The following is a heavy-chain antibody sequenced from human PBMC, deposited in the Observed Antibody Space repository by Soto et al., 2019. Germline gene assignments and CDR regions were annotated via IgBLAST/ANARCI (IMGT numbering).Heavy chain of an antibody. Sequence: QVQLVQSGAEVKKPGASVKVSCKASGYTFTSYYMHWVRQAPGQGLEWMGIINPSGGSTSYAQKFQGRVTMTRDTSTSTVYMELSSLRSEDRAVYYCARDLYSEDAFDIWGQGTMVTVSS. V-gene: IGHV1-46*01. J-gene: IGHJ3*02. CDR2: INPSGGST. CDR3: ARDLYSEDAFDI. D-gene: IGHD6-13*01. CDR1: GYTFTSYY.